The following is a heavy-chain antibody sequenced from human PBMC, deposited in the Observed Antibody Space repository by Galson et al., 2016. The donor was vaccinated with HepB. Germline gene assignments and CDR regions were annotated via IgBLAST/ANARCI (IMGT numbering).Heavy chain of an antibody. CDR2: ICPTGST. V-gene: IGHV4-4*02. Sequence: SWVRQAPGKGLEWIGEICPTGSTNYNPSLKSRVFMSVGQSKNQFSLQLRSVTAADTAVYYCARDRGSAAGFDYWGQGTLVTVSS. D-gene: IGHD6-13*01. CDR3: ARDRGSAAGFDY. J-gene: IGHJ4*02.